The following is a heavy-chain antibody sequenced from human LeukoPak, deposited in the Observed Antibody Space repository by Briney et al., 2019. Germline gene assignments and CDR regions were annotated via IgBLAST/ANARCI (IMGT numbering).Heavy chain of an antibody. CDR2: ISANSGNT. D-gene: IGHD3-3*01. CDR3: ARGHDFWSDYIYRGFDS. J-gene: IGHJ4*02. V-gene: IGHV1-18*01. Sequence: ASVKVSCKASGYTFTSYDISWVRQAPGQGLEWMGWISANSGNTNYAQKLQGRVTMTTDTSTSTAYMELRSLRSDDTAVYYCARGHDFWSDYIYRGFDSWGQGTLVTVSS. CDR1: GYTFTSYD.